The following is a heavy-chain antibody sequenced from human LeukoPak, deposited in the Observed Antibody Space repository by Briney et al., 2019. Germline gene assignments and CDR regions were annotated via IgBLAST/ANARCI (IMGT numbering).Heavy chain of an antibody. CDR2: IIPIFGTA. CDR3: AHTLGYCSSTSCPKLYYYYYMDV. CDR1: GGTFSSYA. J-gene: IGHJ6*03. D-gene: IGHD2-2*01. Sequence: SVKVSCKASGGTFSSYAISWVRQAPGQGLEWMGGIIPIFGTANYAQKFQGRVTITADESTSTAYMELSSLRSEDTTVYYCAHTLGYCSSTSCPKLYYYYYMDVWGKGTTVTVSS. V-gene: IGHV1-69*01.